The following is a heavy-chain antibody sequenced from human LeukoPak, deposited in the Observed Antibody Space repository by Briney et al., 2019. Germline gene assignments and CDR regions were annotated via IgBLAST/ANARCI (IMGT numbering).Heavy chain of an antibody. CDR2: ISGSGGST. J-gene: IGHJ4*02. D-gene: IGHD1-26*01. CDR3: ASSGSYYEY. Sequence: PSETLSLTCAVYGGSFSGYYWSWVRQAPGKGLEWVSAISGSGGSTYYADSVKGRFTISRDNSKNTLYLQMNSLRAEDTAVYYCASSGSYYEYWGQGTLVTVSS. V-gene: IGHV3-23*01. CDR1: GGSFSGYY.